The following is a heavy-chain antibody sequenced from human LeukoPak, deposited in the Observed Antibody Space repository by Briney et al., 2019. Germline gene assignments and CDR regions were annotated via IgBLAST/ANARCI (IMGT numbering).Heavy chain of an antibody. J-gene: IGHJ4*02. V-gene: IGHV3-30*18. Sequence: PGGSLRLSCAASGFTFSSYGMHWFRQAPGKGLEWVAVISYDGSNKYYADSVKGRFTISRDNSKNTLYLQMNSLRAEDTAVYYCAKDDFWSGYFDYWGQGTLVTVSS. CDR3: AKDDFWSGYFDY. CDR2: ISYDGSNK. D-gene: IGHD3-3*01. CDR1: GFTFSSYG.